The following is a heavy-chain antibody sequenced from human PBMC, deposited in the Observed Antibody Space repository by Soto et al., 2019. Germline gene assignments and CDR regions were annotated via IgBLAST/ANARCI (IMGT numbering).Heavy chain of an antibody. V-gene: IGHV3-23*01. CDR2: MSGSGSGT. CDR3: ARDGDVNTGFGKDY. J-gene: IGHJ4*02. CDR1: GFRFSTYD. D-gene: IGHD3-16*01. Sequence: DVQLLESGGGLVQPGGSLRLSCAASGFRFSTYDMSWVRQAPGKGLEWVSVMSGSGSGTYYADSVKGRFTISRDNSKNTLYLQMTSLSAEDTAMYYCARDGDVNTGFGKDYWGQGTLVTVSS.